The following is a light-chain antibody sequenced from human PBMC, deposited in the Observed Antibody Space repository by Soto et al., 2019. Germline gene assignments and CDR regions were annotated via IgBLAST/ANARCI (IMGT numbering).Light chain of an antibody. CDR1: HSLVYADGNTY. Sequence: DVVMTQSPLSLPVTLGQPASISCRSTHSLVYADGNTYLQWFQQRPGQSPRRLIYKISNRDSGVPDRFSGSGSGTDFTLQISRVEAEDVGVYYCMQGTHWPLTFGQGTRLEIK. CDR2: KIS. V-gene: IGKV2-30*01. CDR3: MQGTHWPLT. J-gene: IGKJ5*01.